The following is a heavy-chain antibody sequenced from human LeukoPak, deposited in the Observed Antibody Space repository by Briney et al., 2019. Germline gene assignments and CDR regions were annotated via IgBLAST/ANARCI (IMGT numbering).Heavy chain of an antibody. D-gene: IGHD3-10*01. V-gene: IGHV4-4*09. CDR1: GGSISSYY. CDR3: ASTMVRGVMDYYYYYMDV. J-gene: IGHJ6*03. Sequence: SETLSLTCTVSGGSISSYYWSWIRQPPGKGLEWIGYIYTSGSTNYNPSLKSRVTISVDTSKNQFSLKLSSVTAADTAVYYCASTMVRGVMDYYYYYMDVWGKGTTVTVSS. CDR2: IYTSGST.